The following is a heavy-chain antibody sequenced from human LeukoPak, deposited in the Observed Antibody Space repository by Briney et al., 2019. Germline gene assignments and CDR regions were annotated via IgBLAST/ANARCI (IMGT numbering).Heavy chain of an antibody. Sequence: SETLSLTCAVYGGSFSGYYWSWIRQPPGKGLEWIGEINHSGNTNYNPSLKSRVTISVDTSKNQFSLKLSSVTAADTAVYYCARGIAAASYFDYWGQGTLVTVSS. J-gene: IGHJ4*02. CDR3: ARGIAAASYFDY. CDR1: GGSFSGYY. D-gene: IGHD6-13*01. V-gene: IGHV4-34*01. CDR2: INHSGNT.